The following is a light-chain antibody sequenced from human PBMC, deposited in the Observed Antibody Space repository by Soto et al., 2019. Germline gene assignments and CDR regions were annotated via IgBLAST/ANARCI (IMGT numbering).Light chain of an antibody. CDR1: QSVSGN. CDR2: GAS. J-gene: IGKJ1*01. Sequence: EIVMTQSPATLSVSPGERATLSCRASQSVSGNLAWYQQKPRQAPRLLIYGASTRATGIPARFSGSGSGTEFTLTISSLQSEDFAVYYCQQYNKWSPWTFGQGTKVEIK. CDR3: QQYNKWSPWT. V-gene: IGKV3-15*01.